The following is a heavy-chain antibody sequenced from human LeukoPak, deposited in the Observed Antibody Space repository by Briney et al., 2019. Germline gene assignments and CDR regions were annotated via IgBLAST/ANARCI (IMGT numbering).Heavy chain of an antibody. CDR1: GGSFSGYY. CDR3: ARGDFNVAAFRRVYFDY. V-gene: IGHV4-34*01. D-gene: IGHD2-15*01. Sequence: SETLSLICAVYGGSFSGYYWSWIRQPPGKGLEWIGEINHSGSTNYNPSLKSRVTISVDTSKNQFSLKLSSVTAADTAVYYCARGDFNVAAFRRVYFDYWGQGTLVTVSS. CDR2: INHSGST. J-gene: IGHJ4*02.